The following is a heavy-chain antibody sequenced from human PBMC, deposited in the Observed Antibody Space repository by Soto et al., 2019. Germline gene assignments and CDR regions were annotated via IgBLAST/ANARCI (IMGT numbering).Heavy chain of an antibody. CDR2: IKQDGSEK. CDR3: ARLEVYPGNSDF. J-gene: IGHJ4*02. CDR1: GFTFSTYW. D-gene: IGHD1-1*01. V-gene: IGHV3-7*03. Sequence: PGGSLRLSCTASGFTFSTYWMTWVRQAPGKGLEWVANIKQDGSEKYYMDSVKGRFTISRDNAEKSVYLQMNSLRAEDTAVYYSARLEVYPGNSDFWGQGTLVTVSS.